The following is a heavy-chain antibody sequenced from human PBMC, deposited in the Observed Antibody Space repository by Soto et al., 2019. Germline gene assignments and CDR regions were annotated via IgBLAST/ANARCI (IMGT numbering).Heavy chain of an antibody. CDR1: GYTFSSYA. Sequence: LRLSCAASGYTFSSYAMSWVRQAPGKGLEWVSAISGSGGSTYYADSVKGRFTISRDNSKNTLYLQMNSLRAEDTAVYYCAKASDFWSGYYYYFDYWGQGTLVTVSS. J-gene: IGHJ4*02. V-gene: IGHV3-23*01. CDR3: AKASDFWSGYYYYFDY. D-gene: IGHD3-3*01. CDR2: ISGSGGST.